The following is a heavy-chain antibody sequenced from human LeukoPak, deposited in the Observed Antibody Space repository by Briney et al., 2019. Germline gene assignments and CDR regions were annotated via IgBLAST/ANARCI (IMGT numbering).Heavy chain of an antibody. CDR1: GGSISSYY. Sequence: PSETLSLTCTVSGGSISSYYWSWIRQPPGKGLEWIGYIYYSGSSNYNPSLKSRVNISVDTSKNQFSLKLSSVTAADTAVYYCARSKSYGDPYAFDIWGQGTMVTVSS. V-gene: IGHV4-59*08. J-gene: IGHJ3*02. CDR2: IYYSGSS. D-gene: IGHD4-17*01. CDR3: ARSKSYGDPYAFDI.